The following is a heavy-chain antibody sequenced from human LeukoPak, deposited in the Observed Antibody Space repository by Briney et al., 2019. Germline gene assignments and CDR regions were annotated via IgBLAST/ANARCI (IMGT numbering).Heavy chain of an antibody. CDR3: AKETGYSGYDFGDY. D-gene: IGHD5-12*01. Sequence: PGGSLRPSGAASGFTLSDYALSGVRKPQGKGLEWSQGISGSGGSTYYADSVKGRFTISRDNSKNTLYLQMNSLRAEDTAVYYCAKETGYSGYDFGDYWGQGTLVTVSS. CDR2: ISGSGGST. V-gene: IGHV3-23*01. J-gene: IGHJ4*02. CDR1: GFTLSDYA.